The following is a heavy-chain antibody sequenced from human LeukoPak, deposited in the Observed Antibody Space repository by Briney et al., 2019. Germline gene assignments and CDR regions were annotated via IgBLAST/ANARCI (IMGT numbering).Heavy chain of an antibody. Sequence: GASVKVSCKASGYTFTSYDINWVRQATGQGLEWMGWMNPNSGNTGYAQKSQGRVTMTRNTSISTAYMELSSMRSEDTAVYYCARGLFSLYYYDSSGYSDFDYWGQGTLVTVSS. CDR2: MNPNSGNT. CDR1: GYTFTSYD. CDR3: ARGLFSLYYYDSSGYSDFDY. V-gene: IGHV1-8*01. D-gene: IGHD3-22*01. J-gene: IGHJ4*02.